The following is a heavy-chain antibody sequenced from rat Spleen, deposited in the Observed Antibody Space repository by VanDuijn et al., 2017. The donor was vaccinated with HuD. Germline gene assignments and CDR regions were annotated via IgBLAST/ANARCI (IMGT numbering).Heavy chain of an antibody. CDR3: TTPRDTAGIPP. J-gene: IGHJ2*01. D-gene: IGHD1-9*01. CDR1: GYSITSNY. Sequence: EVLLQESGPGLVKPSQSLSLTCSVTGYSITSNYWGWIRKFPGNKMEWMGYISYSGSTNYNPSLKSRIFITRDTSKNQFFLQLNSVTTEDTATYYCTTPRDTAGIPPWGQGVMVTVSS. CDR2: ISYSGST. V-gene: IGHV3-1*01.